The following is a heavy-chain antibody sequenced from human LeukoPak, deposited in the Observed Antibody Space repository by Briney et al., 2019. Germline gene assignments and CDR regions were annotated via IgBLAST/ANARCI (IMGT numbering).Heavy chain of an antibody. CDR3: ARQYCSSTSCYVDY. D-gene: IGHD2-2*01. CDR2: IYPGDSDT. Sequence: GESLKISCKGSGYSFTNYWIDWVRQMPGKGLEWMGIIYPGDSDTRYSPSSQGQVTISADKSISTAYLQWSSLKASDTAMYYCARQYCSSTSCYVDYWGQGTLVTVSS. CDR1: GYSFTNYW. J-gene: IGHJ4*02. V-gene: IGHV5-51*01.